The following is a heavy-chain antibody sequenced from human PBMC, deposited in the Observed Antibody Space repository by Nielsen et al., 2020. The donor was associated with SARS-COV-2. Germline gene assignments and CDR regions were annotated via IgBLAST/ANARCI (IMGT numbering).Heavy chain of an antibody. CDR2: IYPGDSDT. CDR1: GYSFSIYW. D-gene: IGHD6-6*01. CDR3: ARQRFGSIAARTFDY. J-gene: IGHJ4*02. Sequence: GESLKISCKASGYSFSIYWIGWVRQMPGKGLEWMGIIYPGDSDTRYSPSFQGQVTISADKSISTAYLQWSSLKASDTAMYYCARQRFGSIAARTFDYWGQGTLVTVSS. V-gene: IGHV5-51*01.